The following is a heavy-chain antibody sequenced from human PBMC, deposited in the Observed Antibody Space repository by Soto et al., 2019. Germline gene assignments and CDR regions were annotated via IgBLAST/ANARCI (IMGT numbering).Heavy chain of an antibody. CDR2: ISYDGTNV. D-gene: IGHD1-7*01. Sequence: QTGGSLRLSCAVSGFTFSSYGMHWVRQAPGKGLEWVAVISYDGTNVYYADSVTGRFTISRDNSRDTLYLQMNSLRAEDTAVYNCAKDGMYNWNYKSQSRSNWFDTWGQGTLVTVSS. CDR1: GFTFSSYG. CDR3: AKDGMYNWNYKSQSRSNWFDT. J-gene: IGHJ5*02. V-gene: IGHV3-30*18.